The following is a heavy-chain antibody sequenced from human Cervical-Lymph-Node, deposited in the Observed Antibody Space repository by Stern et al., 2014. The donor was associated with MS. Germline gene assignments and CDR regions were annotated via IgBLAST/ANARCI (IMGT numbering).Heavy chain of an antibody. CDR2: IYYSGST. CDR1: GGSISSGGYY. Sequence: QVQLVQSGPGLVKPSQTLSLTCTVSGGSISSGGYYWSWIRQHPGKGLEWIGYIYYSGSTYYNPSLKSRVTISVDTSKKQFSLKLSSVTAADTAVYYCARVSYDFWSGYYPFDYWGQGTLVTVSS. V-gene: IGHV4-31*03. J-gene: IGHJ4*02. CDR3: ARVSYDFWSGYYPFDY. D-gene: IGHD3-3*01.